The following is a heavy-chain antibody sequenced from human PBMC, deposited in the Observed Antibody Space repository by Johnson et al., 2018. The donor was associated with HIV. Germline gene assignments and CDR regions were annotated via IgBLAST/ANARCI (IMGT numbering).Heavy chain of an antibody. Sequence: QMLLVESGGGVVQPGGSLRLSCAAPGLTFSSFGMHWVRQAPGKGLEWMAVISSAGTDKYYADSVKGRFTISRDNSKNTLYLQMNSLRADDTAVYFCVRRMVVGYVAFDIWGQGTMVSVSS. CDR2: ISSAGTDK. J-gene: IGHJ3*02. CDR1: GLTFSSFG. V-gene: IGHV3-30*19. D-gene: IGHD2-21*01. CDR3: VRRMVVGYVAFDI.